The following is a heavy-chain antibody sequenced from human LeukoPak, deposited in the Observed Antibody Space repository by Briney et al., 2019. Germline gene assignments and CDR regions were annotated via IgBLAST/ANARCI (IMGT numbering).Heavy chain of an antibody. V-gene: IGHV4-4*07. CDR3: ARIHPVVEGAFDI. Sequence: SETLSLTCTVSGASVSSYYWIWIRQPAGRGLEWIGRIDASGSTNYNPSLKSRVTMSVDSSKNQFSLKVSSVTAADTAVYYCARIHPVVEGAFDIWGQGTMVTVSS. CDR2: IDASGST. J-gene: IGHJ3*02. D-gene: IGHD3-3*01. CDR1: GASVSSYY.